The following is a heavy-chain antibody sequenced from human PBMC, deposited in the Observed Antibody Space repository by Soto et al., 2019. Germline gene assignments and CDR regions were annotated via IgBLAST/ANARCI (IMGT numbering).Heavy chain of an antibody. D-gene: IGHD3-3*01. Sequence: GESLKISCKGSGYSFTSYWIGWVRQMPGKGLEWMGIIYPGDSDTRYSPSFQGQVTISADKSISTAYLQWSSLKASDTAMYYCARQLEGDFWSGPYYYYGMDVWGQGTTVTVSS. J-gene: IGHJ6*02. CDR1: GYSFTSYW. CDR2: IYPGDSDT. V-gene: IGHV5-51*01. CDR3: ARQLEGDFWSGPYYYYGMDV.